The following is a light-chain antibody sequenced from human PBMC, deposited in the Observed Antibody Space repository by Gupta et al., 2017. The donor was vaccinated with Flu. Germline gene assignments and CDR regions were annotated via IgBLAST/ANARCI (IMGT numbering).Light chain of an antibody. CDR1: TLGDTF. CDR3: QAWDTSTLV. Sequence: SYEVTQPPSVSVSPGQTASITCSGDTLGDTFVCWYHQKPGQPPLLILYQDTKRPSGIPERFSGSNSGNTATLTITGTQARDEGDYYCQAWDTSTLVFGGGTKLTVL. CDR2: QDT. J-gene: IGLJ2*01. V-gene: IGLV3-1*01.